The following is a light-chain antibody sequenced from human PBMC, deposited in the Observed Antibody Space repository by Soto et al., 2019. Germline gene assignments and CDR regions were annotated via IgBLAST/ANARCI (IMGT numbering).Light chain of an antibody. CDR1: SSNIGAGYD. CDR2: GNS. J-gene: IGLJ2*01. CDR3: QSYDSSLSGSNV. V-gene: IGLV1-40*01. Sequence: QSVLTQPPSVSGAPGQRVTISCTGSSSNIGAGYDVHWYQQLPGTAPKLLIHGNSNRPSGVPDRFSGSKSGTSASLAITGLQAEDEADYYCQSYDSSLSGSNVFGGGTKVTVL.